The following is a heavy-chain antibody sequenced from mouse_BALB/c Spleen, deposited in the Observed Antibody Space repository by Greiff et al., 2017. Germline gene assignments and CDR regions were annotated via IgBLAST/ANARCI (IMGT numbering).Heavy chain of an antibody. CDR3: VRNSGYRYDDWFAY. CDR1: GFSLTSYG. Sequence: VNVVESGPGLVQPSQSLSITCTVSGFSLTSYGVHWVRQSPGKGLEWLGVIWSGGSTDYNAAFISRLSISKDNSKSQVFFKMNSLQADDTAIYYCVRNSGYRYDDWFAYWGQGTLVTVSA. V-gene: IGHV2-2-2*01. J-gene: IGHJ3*01. D-gene: IGHD2-14*01. CDR2: IWSGGST.